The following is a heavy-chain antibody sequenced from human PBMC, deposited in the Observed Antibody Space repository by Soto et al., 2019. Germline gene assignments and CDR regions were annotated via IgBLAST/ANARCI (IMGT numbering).Heavy chain of an antibody. V-gene: IGHV4-30-4*01. CDR2: IYYSGST. J-gene: IGHJ6*02. D-gene: IGHD5-18*01. CDR3: AKDTAMVWPPTSLYYYYGMDV. Sequence: PSETLSLTCTVSGGSISSGDYYWSWIRQPPGKGLEWIGYIYYSGSTYYNPSLKSRVTISVDTSKNQFSLKLSSVTAADTAVYYCAKDTAMVWPPTSLYYYYGMDVWGQGTTVTVS. CDR1: GGSISSGDYY.